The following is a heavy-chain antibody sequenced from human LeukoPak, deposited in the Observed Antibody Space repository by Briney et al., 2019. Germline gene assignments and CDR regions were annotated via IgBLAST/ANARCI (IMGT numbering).Heavy chain of an antibody. CDR2: IGTAGDT. V-gene: IGHV3-13*01. D-gene: IGHD3-9*01. Sequence: AGGSLRLSCEASGFTFSSYDMHWVRQPTGKGLEWVSAIGTAGDTYYSHSVQGRFTISRENAKNSLYLHMDSLSAGDTAVYFCARGHMLTGYYNFAWFDPWGQGTLVTVSS. J-gene: IGHJ5*02. CDR1: GFTFSSYD. CDR3: ARGHMLTGYYNFAWFDP.